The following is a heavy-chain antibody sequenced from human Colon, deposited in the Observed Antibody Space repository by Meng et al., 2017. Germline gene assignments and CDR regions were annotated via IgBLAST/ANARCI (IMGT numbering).Heavy chain of an antibody. CDR2: IYYSGTT. V-gene: IGHV4-39*01. D-gene: IGHD5-18*01. CDR1: GDPISSTYYY. Sequence: QLQLQESGPGLVKPSETLSLTCAVSGDPISSTYYYWGGVRQPQGKGLEWIGNIYYSGTTYYNPSLQSRVTISIDTSKNQVSLKLTSVTAADTAMYFCARHPDSGIGIQLWPTVHWGQGTLVTVSS. J-gene: IGHJ4*02. CDR3: ARHPDSGIGIQLWPTVH.